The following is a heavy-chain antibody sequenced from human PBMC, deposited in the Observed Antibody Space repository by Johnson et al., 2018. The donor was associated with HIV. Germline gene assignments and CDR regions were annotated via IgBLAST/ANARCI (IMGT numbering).Heavy chain of an antibody. CDR1: GFTFDDYG. V-gene: IGHV3-20*04. CDR3: ARNGLIPAAKGVAFDI. Sequence: VQLVESGGGVVRPGGSLRLSCAASGFTFDDYGMSWVRQAPGKGQEWVSGISWNGGNTDYADSVTGRFTISRDNAKNSLYLQINSLRAEDTAVYYCARNGLIPAAKGVAFDIWGHGTTVTVSS. CDR2: ISWNGGNT. J-gene: IGHJ3*02. D-gene: IGHD2-2*01.